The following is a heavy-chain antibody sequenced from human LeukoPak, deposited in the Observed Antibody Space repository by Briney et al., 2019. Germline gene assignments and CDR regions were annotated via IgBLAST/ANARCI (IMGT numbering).Heavy chain of an antibody. V-gene: IGHV3-74*01. D-gene: IGHD1-26*01. Sequence: GVSLRLSCAGSGFTFSNYWMHWIRQDPGKGLVWVSRIDGDGNNINYAGSAKGRFTISRDNAKNTLYLQMNSLRPEDTAVYYCVSDSGSRSGGDYWGQGTLVTVSS. CDR2: IDGDGNNI. CDR1: GFTFSNYW. CDR3: VSDSGSRSGGDY. J-gene: IGHJ4*02.